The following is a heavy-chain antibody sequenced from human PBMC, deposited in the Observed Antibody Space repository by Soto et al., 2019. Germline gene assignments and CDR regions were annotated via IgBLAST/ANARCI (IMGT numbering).Heavy chain of an antibody. V-gene: IGHV1-58*01. CDR1: GFTFTSSA. CDR2: IVVGSGNT. J-gene: IGHJ5*01. CDR3: ARNWYYDILTCYPNLFDS. D-gene: IGHD3-9*01. Sequence: SVKVSCKASGFTFTSSAVQWVRQARGQRLEWIGWIVVGSGNTNYAQKYQERVTITRDTSKNQFSLKLSSVTAADTAVYYCARNWYYDILTCYPNLFDSWGQGTLFTSPQ.